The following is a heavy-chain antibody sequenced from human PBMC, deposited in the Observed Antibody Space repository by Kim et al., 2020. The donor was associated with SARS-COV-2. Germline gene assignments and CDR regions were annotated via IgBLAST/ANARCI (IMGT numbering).Heavy chain of an antibody. J-gene: IGHJ5*02. D-gene: IGHD3-10*01. CDR2: DGET. CDR3: ATGRITMA. Sequence: DGETIYAQKVQGRVTMTEDTSTDTAYMELSSLRSEDTAVYYCATGRITMAWGQGTLVTVSS. V-gene: IGHV1-24*01.